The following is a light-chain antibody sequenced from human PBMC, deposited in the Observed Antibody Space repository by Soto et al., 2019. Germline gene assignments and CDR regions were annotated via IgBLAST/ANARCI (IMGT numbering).Light chain of an antibody. CDR1: SSDVGAYKY. Sequence: QSALTQPPSASGSLGQSVTISCTGTSSDVGAYKYVSWYQQHPGKAPKLIIYEVSERPSGVPDRFSGSKSGNTASLTVSGLQAEDEADYYCNSYTGTSNVFGTGTKLTVL. V-gene: IGLV2-8*01. CDR3: NSYTGTSNV. J-gene: IGLJ1*01. CDR2: EVS.